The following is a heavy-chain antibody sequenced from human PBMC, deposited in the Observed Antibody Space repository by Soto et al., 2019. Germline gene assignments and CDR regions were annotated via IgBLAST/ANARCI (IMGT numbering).Heavy chain of an antibody. V-gene: IGHV1-69*02. J-gene: IGHJ4*02. CDR3: ARAPSNYGSGSFLPG. CDR1: GGTFSSYT. D-gene: IGHD3-10*01. CDR2: IIPILGIA. Sequence: QVQLVQSGAEVKKPGSSVKVSCKASGGTFSSYTISWVRQAPGQGLEWMGRIIPILGIANYAQKFQGRVTITADKSTSTAYMELSSLRSEDTAVYYCARAPSNYGSGSFLPGWGQGTLVTVSS.